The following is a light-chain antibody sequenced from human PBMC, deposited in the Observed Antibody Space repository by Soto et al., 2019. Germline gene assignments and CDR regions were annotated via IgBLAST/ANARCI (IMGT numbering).Light chain of an antibody. J-gene: IGKJ3*01. Sequence: LRTQSPATVSVSPGETATLSCRASQIFSSNFAWYQQKPCQAPRLFIDNPSTRATGIPARLSGSGSGTEFTLTISSLQSEDFAVYYFQQYKKGTRTFGHGTKVDIK. CDR2: NPS. CDR3: QQYKKGTRT. CDR1: QIFSSN. V-gene: IGKV3-15*01.